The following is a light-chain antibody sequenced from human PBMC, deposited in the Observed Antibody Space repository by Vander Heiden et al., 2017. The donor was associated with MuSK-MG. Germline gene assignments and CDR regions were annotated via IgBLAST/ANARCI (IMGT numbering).Light chain of an antibody. J-gene: IGLJ1*01. CDR3: QAWDSSTLYV. Sequence: SYELTQPPSVSVSPGQTASITCSGDKLGDKYACWYQQKPGQSPVLVIYQDSKRPSGIPERVSGSNSGNTETLTISGTQAMDEADYDCQAWDSSTLYVFGTGTKVTVL. CDR2: QDS. V-gene: IGLV3-1*01. CDR1: KLGDKY.